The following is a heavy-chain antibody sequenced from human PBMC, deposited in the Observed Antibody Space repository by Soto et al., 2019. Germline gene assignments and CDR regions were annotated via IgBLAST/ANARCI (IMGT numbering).Heavy chain of an antibody. J-gene: IGHJ5*02. CDR2: IYYSGNT. CDR3: ARERPDGTRLDP. Sequence: QVQLQESGPGLVKPSQTLSLTCTVSGGSISSGDYYWSCIRQPPGKGLEWIGYIYYSGNTYYSPSLKSRVAISVDTSKNQFSLKLSSVTAADTAVYYCARERPDGTRLDPWGQGTLVTVSS. V-gene: IGHV4-30-4*01. D-gene: IGHD2-2*01. CDR1: GGSISSGDYY.